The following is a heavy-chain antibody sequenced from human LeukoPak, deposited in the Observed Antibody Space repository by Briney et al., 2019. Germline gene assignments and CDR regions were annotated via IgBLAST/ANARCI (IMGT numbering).Heavy chain of an antibody. V-gene: IGHV3-33*01. D-gene: IGHD3-10*01. CDR2: IWYDGSNK. J-gene: IGHJ5*02. Sequence: GGSLRLSCAASGFTFSSYGMHWVRQAPGKGLEWVAVIWYDGSNKYYADSVKGRFTISRDNSKNTLYLQMNSLRAEDTAVYYCARDGRYYGSGSYLDPWGQGTLVTVSS. CDR1: GFTFSSYG. CDR3: ARDGRYYGSGSYLDP.